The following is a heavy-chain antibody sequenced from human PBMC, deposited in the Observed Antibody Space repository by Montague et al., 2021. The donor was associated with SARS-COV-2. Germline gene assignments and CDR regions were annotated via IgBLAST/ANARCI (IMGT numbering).Heavy chain of an antibody. CDR3: ARGSTGWYAIFGHYGMDV. J-gene: IGHJ6*02. Sequence: SLILSCAASRFTFSDFWMNWVRQAPGKGLEWVADIKHDGSEKSYXDSVKGRFTISRDNAKNSLYLQMNSLRAEDTAVYYCARGSTGWYAIFGHYGMDVGGQGTTVTVSS. CDR2: IKHDGSEK. CDR1: RFTFSDFW. D-gene: IGHD6-19*01. V-gene: IGHV3-7*01.